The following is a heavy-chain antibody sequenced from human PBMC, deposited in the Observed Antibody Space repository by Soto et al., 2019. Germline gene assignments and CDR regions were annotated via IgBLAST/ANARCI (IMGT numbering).Heavy chain of an antibody. D-gene: IGHD2-8*01. CDR2: ISGSGDNT. CDR1: GFTVSRYG. CDR3: ADGGEWSFNFDY. V-gene: IGHV3-23*01. J-gene: IGHJ4*02. Sequence: QPGGSRRLCCAASGFTVSRYGMSGGRQAPGKGLEWVSSISGSGDNTYYPDSVKGRFTISRDNSKNTLYLQMSSLRAEDTAVYYCADGGEWSFNFDYWGQGTLVTVSS.